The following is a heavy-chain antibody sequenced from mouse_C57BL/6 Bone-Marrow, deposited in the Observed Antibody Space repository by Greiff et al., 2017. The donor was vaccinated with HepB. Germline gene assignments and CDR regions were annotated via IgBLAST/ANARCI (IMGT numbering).Heavy chain of an antibody. CDR1: GFTFSDAW. D-gene: IGHD2-1*01. J-gene: IGHJ1*03. CDR3: TRLLYSGPHGGYFDV. Sequence: EVQLVESGGGLVQPGGSMKLSCAASGFTFSDAWMDWVRQSPEKGLEWVAEIRNKANNHATYYPESVKGRFTISRDDSKSSVYLQMNSLRAEDTGSYYCTRLLYSGPHGGYFDVWGTGTTVTGSS. CDR2: IRNKANNHAT. V-gene: IGHV6-6*01.